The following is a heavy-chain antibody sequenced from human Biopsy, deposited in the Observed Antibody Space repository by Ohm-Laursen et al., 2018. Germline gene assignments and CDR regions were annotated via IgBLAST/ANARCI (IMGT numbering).Heavy chain of an antibody. CDR1: GFSFSDYG. CDR3: AKVHDSGYYYYSMDV. CDR2: IWYDGTNK. J-gene: IGHJ6*02. D-gene: IGHD3-16*01. V-gene: IGHV3-33*06. Sequence: SLRLSCTASGFSFSDYGMHWVRQAPGRGLEWVAVIWYDGTNKYYAESVEDRFTISRDNSKNMLYLQMGSLTVEDTAVYYCAKVHDSGYYYYSMDVWGQGTTVTVSS.